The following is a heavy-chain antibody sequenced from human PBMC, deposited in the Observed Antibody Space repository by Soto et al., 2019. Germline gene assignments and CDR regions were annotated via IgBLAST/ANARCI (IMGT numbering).Heavy chain of an antibody. D-gene: IGHD3-22*01. CDR3: ARVSRYYDSSGYPYWYFDL. CDR1: GFTVSGNY. Sequence: GGSLRLSXAASGFTVSGNYMSWVRQAPGKGLEWVSVIYSGGSTYYADSVKGRFTISRDNSKNTLYLQMNSLRAEDTAVYYCARVSRYYDSSGYPYWYFDLWGRGTLVTVSS. CDR2: IYSGGST. J-gene: IGHJ2*01. V-gene: IGHV3-53*01.